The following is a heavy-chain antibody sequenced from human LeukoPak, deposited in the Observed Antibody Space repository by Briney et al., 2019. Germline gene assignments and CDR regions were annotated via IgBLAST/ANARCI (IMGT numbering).Heavy chain of an antibody. CDR2: ITSKANSYAT. V-gene: IGHV3-73*01. CDR3: TRQYDILTGYPGGYFDY. Sequence: GSLRLSCAASGFTFSGSAMHWVRQASGKGLEWVGRITSKANSYATAYAASVKGRFTISRDDSKNTAYLQMNSLKTEDTAVYYCTRQYDILTGYPGGYFDYWGQGTLVTVSS. CDR1: GFTFSGSA. J-gene: IGHJ4*02. D-gene: IGHD3-9*01.